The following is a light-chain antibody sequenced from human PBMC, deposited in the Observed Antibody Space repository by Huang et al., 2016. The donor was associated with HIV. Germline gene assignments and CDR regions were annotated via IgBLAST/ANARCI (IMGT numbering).Light chain of an antibody. Sequence: DIQMTQSPSSLSASVGDTVTITCRASQSIGNNVHWYQQKPGKAPNLLIYKASNLQSGVQSRFSGSGSGTDFTLTIRGLQPEDFAVYYCQQSYSSWWTFGQGTKVEI. CDR1: QSIGNN. CDR3: QQSYSSWWT. J-gene: IGKJ1*01. CDR2: KAS. V-gene: IGKV1-39*01.